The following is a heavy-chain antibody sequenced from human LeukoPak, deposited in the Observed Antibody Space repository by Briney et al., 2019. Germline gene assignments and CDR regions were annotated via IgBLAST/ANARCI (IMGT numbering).Heavy chain of an antibody. CDR2: INHSGST. CDR1: GGSFSGYY. Sequence: SETLSLTCAVYGGSFSGYYWSWIRQPPGKGLEWIGEINHSGSTNYNPSLKSRVTISVDTSKNQFSLKLSSVTAADTAVYYCAARITILGVVTPPIYYFDYWGQGTLVTVSS. J-gene: IGHJ4*02. V-gene: IGHV4-34*01. CDR3: AARITILGVVTPPIYYFDY. D-gene: IGHD3-3*01.